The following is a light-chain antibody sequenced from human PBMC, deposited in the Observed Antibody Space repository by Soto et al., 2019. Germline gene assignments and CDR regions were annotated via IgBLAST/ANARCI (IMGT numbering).Light chain of an antibody. CDR3: QHYDEYMYT. CDR1: QSLTSSY. CDR2: GAS. Sequence: EIVLTQSPDTLSLSPGDRATLSCRASQSLTSSYLAWYQQTPGQAPRLLIYGASRRATDIPDRFSGSGSGTDFTLTISRLEPEDFAVYYCQHYDEYMYTFGQGTKLEIK. J-gene: IGKJ2*01. V-gene: IGKV3-20*01.